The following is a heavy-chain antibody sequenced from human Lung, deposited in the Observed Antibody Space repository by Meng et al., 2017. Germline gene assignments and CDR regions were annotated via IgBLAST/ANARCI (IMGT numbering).Heavy chain of an antibody. CDR2: INHSGST. D-gene: IGHD4-11*01. CDR1: GGSFSDYY. Sequence: QVQLQQWGAGLLKPSVPLSLTCVVSGGSFSDYYWSWIRQPPGKGLEWIGEINHSGSTNYNPSLESRATISVDTSQNNLSLKLSSVTAADSAVYYCARGPTTMAHDFDYWGQGTLVTVSS. V-gene: IGHV4-34*01. J-gene: IGHJ4*02. CDR3: ARGPTTMAHDFDY.